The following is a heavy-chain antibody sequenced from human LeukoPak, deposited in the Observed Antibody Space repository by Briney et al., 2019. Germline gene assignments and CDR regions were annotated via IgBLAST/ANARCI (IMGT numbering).Heavy chain of an antibody. D-gene: IGHD3-10*01. V-gene: IGHV4-59*08. CDR1: GGSISSYY. J-gene: IGHJ6*02. CDR2: IYYSGST. Sequence: SETLSLTCTVSGGSISSYYWSWIRQPPGKELVWIGYIYYSGSTNYNPSLKSRVTISVDASKNQFSLKLSSVTAADTAVYYCARRPAYYYGSGMDVWGQGTTVTVSS. CDR3: ARRPAYYYGSGMDV.